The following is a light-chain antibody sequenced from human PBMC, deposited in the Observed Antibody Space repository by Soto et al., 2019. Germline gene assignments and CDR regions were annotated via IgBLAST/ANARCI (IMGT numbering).Light chain of an antibody. CDR3: QKYNSASWT. J-gene: IGKJ1*01. CDR2: KAS. V-gene: IGKV1-5*03. Sequence: DIQMTQSPSALSASVGERVTITCRASQTISSWLAWYQQKPGKAPKLLIYKASTLKSGVPSRFSGSGSGTEFTLTISSLQPEDVATYYCQKYNSASWTFGQGTKVDIK. CDR1: QTISSW.